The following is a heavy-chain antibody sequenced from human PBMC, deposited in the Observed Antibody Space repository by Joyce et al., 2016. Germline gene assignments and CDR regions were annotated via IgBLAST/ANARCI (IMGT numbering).Heavy chain of an antibody. D-gene: IGHD6-25*01. Sequence: QVQLVESGGGVVQPGRSLRLSCAASGLTLSNYGVHWVRQAPGKGLGWVAGISDDGIYKYYADSVKGRFTISRDNSKNTVFLEMNSLRTEDTAVYYCAKILTATYSSGWFLDYWGQGTLVTVSS. CDR3: AKILTATYSSGWFLDY. CDR1: GLTLSNYG. V-gene: IGHV3-30*18. J-gene: IGHJ4*02. CDR2: ISDDGIYK.